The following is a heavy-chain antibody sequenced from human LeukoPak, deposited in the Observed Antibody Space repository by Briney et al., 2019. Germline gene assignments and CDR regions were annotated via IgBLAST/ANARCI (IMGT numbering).Heavy chain of an antibody. J-gene: IGHJ6*02. CDR1: GDSVSNNSAA. V-gene: IGHV6-1*01. CDR2: TYYRSKYYN. D-gene: IGHD3-10*01. Sequence: SQTLSLTCVISGDSVSNNSAAWNWIRQSPSRGLEWLGRTYYRSKYYNDYAVSVKSRITINPDTSRNQFSLHLNSVTPEDTAVYYCARDVELNFGELLGLGGMDVWGQGTTVTVSS. CDR3: ARDVELNFGELLGLGGMDV.